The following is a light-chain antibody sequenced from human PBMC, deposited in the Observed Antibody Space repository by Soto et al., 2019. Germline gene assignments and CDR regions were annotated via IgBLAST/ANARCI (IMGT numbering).Light chain of an antibody. J-gene: IGKJ1*01. CDR3: QQYYSYPWT. Sequence: IQMTQSPSSLSASTGDRVTITCRASQGISSYLAWYQQKPGKAPKXLIYAASTLQSGVPSRFSGSGSGTDLTLTISCLQSEDFETYYGQQYYSYPWTFGQGTKVDIK. CDR1: QGISSY. CDR2: AAS. V-gene: IGKV1-8*01.